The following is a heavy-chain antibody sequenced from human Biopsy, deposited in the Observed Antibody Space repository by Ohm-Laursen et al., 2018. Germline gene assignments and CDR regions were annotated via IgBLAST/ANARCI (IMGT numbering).Heavy chain of an antibody. J-gene: IGHJ4*02. CDR1: GFTFDGFS. CDR3: ARDNEANYCKHGVCPSDF. D-gene: IGHD2-8*01. Sequence: SLRLSCAASGFTFDGFSMNWVRQAPGKGLEWVSSISASGNHIYYTDSVKGRFTVSRDNGRNSLYLQMNSLRVEDTAVYYCARDNEANYCKHGVCPSDFWGQGTLVTVSS. CDR2: ISASGNHI. V-gene: IGHV3-21*01.